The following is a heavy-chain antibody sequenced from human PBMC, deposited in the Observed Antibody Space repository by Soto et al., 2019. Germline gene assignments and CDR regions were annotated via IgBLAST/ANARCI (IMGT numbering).Heavy chain of an antibody. CDR1: GFTFITYA. CDR3: AKLPAAQSYFDF. V-gene: IGHV3-23*01. CDR2: ISGSGGST. Sequence: EVQLLDSGGGLVQPGGSLRLSCAASGFTFITYAMSWVRQAPGKGLEWVSIISGSGGSTYYPDSVKGWFTISRDNSKNTLYLPMNSLRADDTAVYYCAKLPAAQSYFDFWGQGTLVTVSS. D-gene: IGHD2-2*01. J-gene: IGHJ4*02.